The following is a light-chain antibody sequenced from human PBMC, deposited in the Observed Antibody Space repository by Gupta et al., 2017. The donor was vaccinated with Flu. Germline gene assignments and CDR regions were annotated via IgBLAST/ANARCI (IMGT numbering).Light chain of an antibody. J-gene: IGKJ1*01. Sequence: EIVLTQSPGTLSLSPGEIATLSCRASQSVSSSYLAWYQQKPGQAPRLLIYGASSRATGIPDRFSGSGYGTEFTLTISRREPEDFAVYYCQQKRSSPGTFGQGTKVEIK. V-gene: IGKV3-20*01. CDR2: GAS. CDR3: QQKRSSPGT. CDR1: QSVSSSY.